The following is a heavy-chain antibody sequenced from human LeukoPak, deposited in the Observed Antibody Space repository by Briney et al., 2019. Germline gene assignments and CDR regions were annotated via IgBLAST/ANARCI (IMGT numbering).Heavy chain of an antibody. J-gene: IGHJ4*02. Sequence: SETLSLTCAVYGGSFSGYYWSWIRQPPGKGLEWIGEINHSESTNYNPSLKSRVTISVDTSKNQFSLKLSSVTAADTAVYYCASRPTGGMATLTGYFDYWGQGTLVTVSS. CDR3: ASRPTGGMATLTGYFDY. CDR2: INHSEST. V-gene: IGHV4-34*01. D-gene: IGHD5-24*01. CDR1: GGSFSGYY.